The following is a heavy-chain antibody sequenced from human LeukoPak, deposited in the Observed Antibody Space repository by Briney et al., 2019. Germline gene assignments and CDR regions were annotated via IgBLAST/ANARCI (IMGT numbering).Heavy chain of an antibody. D-gene: IGHD5/OR15-5a*01. CDR3: ARRALSEEYFQH. Sequence: GESLKISCKGSGYSFTNYWIAWVRQMPGKGLEYMGIIYPGDSDTRYSPSFQGQVTISADKSISTAYLQWSSLKASDTATYYCARRALSEEYFQHWGQGTLVTVSS. V-gene: IGHV5-51*01. CDR2: IYPGDSDT. J-gene: IGHJ1*01. CDR1: GYSFTNYW.